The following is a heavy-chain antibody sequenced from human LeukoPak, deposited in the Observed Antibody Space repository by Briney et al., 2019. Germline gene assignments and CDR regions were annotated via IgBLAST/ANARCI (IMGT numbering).Heavy chain of an antibody. V-gene: IGHV1-3*03. Sequence: ASVKVSCKASGYTFTSYYMHWVRQAPGQGLEWMGWINAGNGNTRYSQEFQGRVTITRDTSASTAYMELSSLRSEDMAVYYCARADSSSWYEGGYYFDYWGQGTLVTVSS. CDR1: GYTFTSYY. CDR2: INAGNGNT. D-gene: IGHD6-13*01. CDR3: ARADSSSWYEGGYYFDY. J-gene: IGHJ4*02.